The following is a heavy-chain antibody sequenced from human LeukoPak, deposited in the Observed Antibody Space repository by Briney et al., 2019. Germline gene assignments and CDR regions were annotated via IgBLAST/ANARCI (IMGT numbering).Heavy chain of an antibody. V-gene: IGHV3-20*04. CDR3: ARETGYQLLSALDY. CDR2: INWNGGST. CDR1: GFTFDDYG. J-gene: IGHJ4*02. Sequence: GGSLRLSCAASGFTFDDYGMSWVRQAPGKGLEWVSGINWNGGSTGYADSVKGRFTISRDNAKNSLYLRMNSLRAEDTALYYCARETGYQLLSALDYWGQGTLVTVSS. D-gene: IGHD2-2*01.